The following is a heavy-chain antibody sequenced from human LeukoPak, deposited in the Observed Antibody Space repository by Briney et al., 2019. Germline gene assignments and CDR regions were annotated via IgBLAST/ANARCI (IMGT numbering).Heavy chain of an antibody. CDR2: IYTSGST. Sequence: PSETLSLTCTVSGGSISSGSYYWSWIRQPAGKGLERIGRIYTSGSTNYNPSLKSRVTISVDTSKNQFSLKLSSVTAADTAVYYCARVWRITMVRGVITDAFDIWGQGTMVTVSS. J-gene: IGHJ3*02. D-gene: IGHD3-10*01. V-gene: IGHV4-61*02. CDR3: ARVWRITMVRGVITDAFDI. CDR1: GGSISSGSYY.